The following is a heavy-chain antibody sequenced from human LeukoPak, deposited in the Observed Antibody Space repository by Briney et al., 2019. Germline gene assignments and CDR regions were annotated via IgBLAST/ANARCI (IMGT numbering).Heavy chain of an antibody. CDR2: INHGGST. J-gene: IGHJ4*02. Sequence: SQTLSLTCTVSGGSISSGSYYWSWIRQPPGKGLQWIGEINHGGSTNYNPSLKSRVTISVDTSKNQFSLKLSSVTAADTAVYYCARREYSSWPTPVDYWGQGTLVTVSS. D-gene: IGHD6-6*01. CDR1: GGSISSGSYY. CDR3: ARREYSSWPTPVDY. V-gene: IGHV4-39*01.